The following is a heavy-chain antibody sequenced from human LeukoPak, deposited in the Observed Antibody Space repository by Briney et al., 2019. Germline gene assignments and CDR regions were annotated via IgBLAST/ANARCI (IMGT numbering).Heavy chain of an antibody. J-gene: IGHJ4*02. CDR1: GGSISSGDYY. V-gene: IGHV4-30-4*01. CDR2: IYYGGST. D-gene: IGHD4-23*01. CDR3: ARTEHGGNSGFDY. Sequence: SQTLSLTCTVSGGSISSGDYYWSWIRQPPGKGLEWIGYIYYGGSTYCNPSLKSPVTISLDTSKNQFSLKLYSVTAADTAVYFCARTEHGGNSGFDYWGQGTLVTVSS.